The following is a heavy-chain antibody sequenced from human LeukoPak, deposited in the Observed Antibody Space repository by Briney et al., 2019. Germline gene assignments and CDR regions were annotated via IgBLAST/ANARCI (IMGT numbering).Heavy chain of an antibody. J-gene: IGHJ4*02. D-gene: IGHD2-8*02. CDR2: INPSGGST. Sequence: ASVKVSCKASGYTFTNYYMHWVRQAPGQGLEWMGIINPSGGSTIYAQKFQGRVTMTRDTSTTTVYMELSSLRSEDTAVYYCAREESGGYFDYWGQGTLVTVSS. V-gene: IGHV1-46*01. CDR3: AREESGGYFDY. CDR1: GYTFTNYY.